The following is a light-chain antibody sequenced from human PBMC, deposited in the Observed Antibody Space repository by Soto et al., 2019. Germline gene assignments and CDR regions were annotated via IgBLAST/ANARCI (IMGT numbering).Light chain of an antibody. V-gene: IGLV1-47*01. J-gene: IGLJ1*01. CDR3: AAWDDSLSGRYV. CDR1: SSNIGSNY. CDR2: RNN. Sequence: QAVVTQTPSASGTPGQRVTISCSGSSSNIGSNYVYWYQQLPGTAPKLLIHRNNQRPSGVPDRFSGSKSGTSASLAISGLRSEDEADYYCAAWDDSLSGRYVFGTGTKLTV.